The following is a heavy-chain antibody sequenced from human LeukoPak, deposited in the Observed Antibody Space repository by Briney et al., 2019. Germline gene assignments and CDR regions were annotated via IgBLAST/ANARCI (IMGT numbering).Heavy chain of an antibody. V-gene: IGHV1-18*01. CDR2: NSAYNGHT. Sequence: ASVTVSCKASGYTFTSSGIGWVRQAPGQGLEWMGWNSAYNGHTNYAQKLRGRVTMATDTSTSTAYMELRSLRSDDTAVYYCARDKDMGAVAGTFDYWGQGTLVTVSS. CDR1: GYTFTSSG. CDR3: ARDKDMGAVAGTFDY. J-gene: IGHJ4*02. D-gene: IGHD6-19*01.